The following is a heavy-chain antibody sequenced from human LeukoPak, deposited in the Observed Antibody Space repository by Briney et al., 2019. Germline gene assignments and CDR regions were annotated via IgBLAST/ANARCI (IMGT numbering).Heavy chain of an antibody. D-gene: IGHD4-11*01. J-gene: IGHJ4*02. CDR1: GGSFSGYY. CDR2: IYYSGST. Sequence: SETLSLTCAVYGGSFSGYYWSWIRQPPGKGLEWIGYIYYSGSTNYNPSLKSRVTISVDTSKNQFSLKLSSVTAADTAVYYCARVGTYSNYAKSWYFDYWGQGTLVTVSS. V-gene: IGHV4-59*08. CDR3: ARVGTYSNYAKSWYFDY.